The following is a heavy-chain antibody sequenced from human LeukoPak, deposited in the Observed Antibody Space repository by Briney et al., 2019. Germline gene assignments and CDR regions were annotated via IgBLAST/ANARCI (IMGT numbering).Heavy chain of an antibody. Sequence: GGSLRLSRAASGFTFSRYWMHWVRQVPGMGLEWVSRLNEDGRTTTYADPVQGRFTIYRDNSKNTLYLQMNSLRAEDTALYYCARDLGGIAGSWGQGALVTVSS. CDR3: ARDLGGIAGS. J-gene: IGHJ1*01. V-gene: IGHV3-74*01. D-gene: IGHD1-26*01. CDR1: GFTFSRYW. CDR2: LNEDGRTT.